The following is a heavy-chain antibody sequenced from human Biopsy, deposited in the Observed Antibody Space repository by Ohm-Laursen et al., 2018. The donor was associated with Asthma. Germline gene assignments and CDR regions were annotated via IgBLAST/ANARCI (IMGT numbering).Heavy chain of an antibody. CDR1: GYTFIGCH. V-gene: IGHV1-2*06. CDR2: INPNSGGT. CDR3: ARGQKSAGDRWFDP. Sequence: ASVKAPCKTSGYTFIGCHIHWMRQAPGQGLEWMGRINPNSGGTNYAQKFQGRVTMTRDTSISTAYMEVSRLRSDDTAVYYCARGQKSAGDRWFDPWGQGTLVTVSS. J-gene: IGHJ5*02. D-gene: IGHD6-13*01.